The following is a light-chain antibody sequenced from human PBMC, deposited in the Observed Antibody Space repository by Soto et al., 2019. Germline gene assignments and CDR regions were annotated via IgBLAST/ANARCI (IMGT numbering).Light chain of an antibody. J-gene: IGLJ2*01. Sequence: QSVLTQPPSASGTPGQRVTISCSGSNSNIGGNTVNWYQQLPGSAPKLLIYSDSQRPSGVPDRFSGSKSGTSASLAISGLQSDDEADYYCASWDDSLSVVVFGGGTKVTVL. CDR2: SDS. CDR1: NSNIGGNT. V-gene: IGLV1-44*01. CDR3: ASWDDSLSVVV.